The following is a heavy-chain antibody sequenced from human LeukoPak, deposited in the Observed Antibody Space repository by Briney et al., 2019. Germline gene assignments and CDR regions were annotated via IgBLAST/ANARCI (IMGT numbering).Heavy chain of an antibody. CDR2: IYYSGST. V-gene: IGHV4-30-4*01. J-gene: IGHJ1*01. Sequence: SETLSLTCTVSGGSISSGDYYWSWIRQPPGKGLEWIGYIYYSGSTYYNPSLKSRVTISVDTSKNQFSLKLSSVTAADTAVYYCARDGISRKYYDSSGYYRSAEYFQHWGQGTLVTVSS. D-gene: IGHD3-22*01. CDR3: ARDGISRKYYDSSGYYRSAEYFQH. CDR1: GGSISSGDYY.